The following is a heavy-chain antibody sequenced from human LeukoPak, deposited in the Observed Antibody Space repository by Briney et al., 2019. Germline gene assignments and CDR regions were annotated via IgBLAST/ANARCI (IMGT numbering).Heavy chain of an antibody. D-gene: IGHD6-13*01. V-gene: IGHV3-48*02. J-gene: IGHJ6*02. CDR2: ISSSSSTI. CDR3: ATKGRSSSSWYGNYYYGMDV. CDR1: GFTFSSYS. Sequence: PGGSLRLSYAASGFTFSSYSMNWVRQAPGKGLEWVSYISSSSSTIYHADSVKGRFTISRDNAKNSLYLQMNSLRDEDTAVYYCATKGRSSSSWYGNYYYGMDVWGQGTTVTVSS.